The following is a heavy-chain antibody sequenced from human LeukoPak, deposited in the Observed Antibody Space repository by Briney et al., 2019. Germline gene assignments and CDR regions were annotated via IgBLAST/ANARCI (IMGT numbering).Heavy chain of an antibody. J-gene: IGHJ4*02. D-gene: IGHD3-22*01. V-gene: IGHV4-39*02. Sequence: PSETLSLTCTVSGGSISSSSYDWGWFRQPPGKGLEWIVRMYYSGSTYYNPSLKSRVTISVDTSKNQFSLKLSSVTAADTAVYYCARDLPHDYYDSSGQHDYWGQGTLVTVSS. CDR3: ARDLPHDYYDSSGQHDY. CDR1: GGSISSSSYD. CDR2: MYYSGST.